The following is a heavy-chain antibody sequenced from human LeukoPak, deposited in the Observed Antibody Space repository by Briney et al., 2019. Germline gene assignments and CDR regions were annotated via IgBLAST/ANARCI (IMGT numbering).Heavy chain of an antibody. CDR2: VSSNGGST. CDR3: VKSSVSGLSTYYFDY. J-gene: IGHJ4*02. CDR1: GFTFSTYI. V-gene: IGHV3-64D*06. D-gene: IGHD3-10*01. Sequence: GGSLRLSCSASGFTFSTYIMYWVRQAPGKGLEYVSAVSSNGGSTYYADSVKGRFTVSRDNSKNTLHLQMSSLRPEDTAVYYCVKSSVSGLSTYYFDYWGLGTLVTVSS.